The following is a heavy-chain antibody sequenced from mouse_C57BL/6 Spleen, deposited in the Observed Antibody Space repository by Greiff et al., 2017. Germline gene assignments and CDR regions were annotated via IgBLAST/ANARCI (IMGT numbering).Heavy chain of an antibody. J-gene: IGHJ4*01. CDR3: AREGLTGALMDY. CDR1: GYTFTSYW. D-gene: IGHD4-1*01. CDR2: IDPNSGGT. Sequence: VQLQQPGAELVKPGASVKLSCKASGYTFTSYWMHWVKQRPGRGLEWIGRIDPNSGGTKYNEKFKSKGTLTVDKPASTAYMQLSGLTSENSAVYYFAREGLTGALMDYWGQGTSVTVSA. V-gene: IGHV1-72*01.